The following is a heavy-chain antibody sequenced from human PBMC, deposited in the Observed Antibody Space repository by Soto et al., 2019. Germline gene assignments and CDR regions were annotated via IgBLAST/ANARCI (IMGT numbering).Heavy chain of an antibody. Sequence: ASVKVSGKASGYTVTSYGISWVRQAPGQGLEWMGWISAYNGNTNYAQKLQGRVTMTTDTSTSTAYMELRSLRSDDTAVYYCARDWGAWYNWNVYHFDYLGTGPLHTASS. V-gene: IGHV1-18*01. D-gene: IGHD1-1*01. CDR1: GYTVTSYG. J-gene: IGHJ4*02. CDR3: ARDWGAWYNWNVYHFDY. CDR2: ISAYNGNT.